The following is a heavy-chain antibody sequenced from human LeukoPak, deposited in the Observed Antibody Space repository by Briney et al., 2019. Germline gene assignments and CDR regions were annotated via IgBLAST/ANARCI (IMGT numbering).Heavy chain of an antibody. D-gene: IGHD6-6*01. CDR3: ARDRSYYSSSSPDFDY. CDR1: GYTFRVYY. Sequence: ASVKVSCKTSGYTFRVYYMHWVRQAPGQGLEWMGWISAYNGNTNYAQKLQGRVTMTTDTSTSTAYMELRSLRSDDTAVYYCARDRSYYSSSSPDFDYWGQGTLVTVSS. V-gene: IGHV1-18*04. J-gene: IGHJ4*02. CDR2: ISAYNGNT.